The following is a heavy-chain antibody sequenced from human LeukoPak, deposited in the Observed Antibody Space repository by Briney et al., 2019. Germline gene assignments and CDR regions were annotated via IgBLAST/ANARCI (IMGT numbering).Heavy chain of an antibody. V-gene: IGHV1-18*01. CDR1: GYTFTSYG. CDR3: ARGPRVISSPGGAFDI. CDR2: ISAYNGNT. Sequence: GASVKVSCKASGYTFTSYGISWVRQAPGQGLEWMGWISAYNGNTNYAQKLQGRVTMTTDTSTSTAYMELSSLRSEDTAVYYCARGPRVISSPGGAFDIWGQGTMVTVSS. J-gene: IGHJ3*02. D-gene: IGHD3-16*01.